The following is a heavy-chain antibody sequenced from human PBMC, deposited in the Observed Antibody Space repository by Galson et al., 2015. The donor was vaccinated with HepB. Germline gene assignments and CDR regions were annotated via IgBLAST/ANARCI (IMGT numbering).Heavy chain of an antibody. D-gene: IGHD5-24*01. J-gene: IGHJ4*02. Sequence: ETMFFSCAAGDTSISSDNCWWRRQPRGGLLGLIGIIHYNGTTSYTPSFQSRVTITVDTSKNQFSLRLSSVTAADTAVYYCASQGTWLQFGPLGNWGQGTLVTVSS. CDR3: ASQGTWLQFGPLGN. CDR2: IHYNGTT. V-gene: IGHV4-59*08. CDR1: DTSISSDN.